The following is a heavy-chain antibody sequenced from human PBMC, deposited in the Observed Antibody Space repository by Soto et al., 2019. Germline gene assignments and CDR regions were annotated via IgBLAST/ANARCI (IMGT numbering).Heavy chain of an antibody. Sequence: QLQLHESGPGLVKPSETLSLTCNVSGDSIGRFYWSWIRQSAGKGLEWIGRVYSTGGVTYNPALKGRVTISLDRSNNHVSLEMNSVTAADTAVYFCARDLSGTGLDIWGRGTRFSVSS. D-gene: IGHD1-26*01. J-gene: IGHJ6*02. CDR3: ARDLSGTGLDI. CDR1: GDSIGRFY. V-gene: IGHV4-4*07. CDR2: VYSTGGV.